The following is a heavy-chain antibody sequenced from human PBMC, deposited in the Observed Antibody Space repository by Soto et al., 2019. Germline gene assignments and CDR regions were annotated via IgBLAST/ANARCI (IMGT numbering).Heavy chain of an antibody. CDR3: AKNHLYGTSWYGVSDY. CDR1: GFTFRNFA. J-gene: IGHJ4*02. D-gene: IGHD6-13*01. CDR2: ITSGGST. Sequence: GGSLRLSCAASGFTFRNFAMNWVRQAPGKGLEWVSSITSGGSTFYVDSVKGRFTIARDNSKDTLYLQMSSLRAEDTAVYYCAKNHLYGTSWYGVSDYWGQGSLVTVSS. V-gene: IGHV3-23*01.